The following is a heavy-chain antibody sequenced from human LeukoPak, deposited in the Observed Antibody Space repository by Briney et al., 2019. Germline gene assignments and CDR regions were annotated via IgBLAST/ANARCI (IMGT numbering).Heavy chain of an antibody. Sequence: PSETLSLTCTVSGGSISSYYWSWIRQPPGKGLEWIGYIYYSGSTNYNPSLKSRVTISVDTSKNQFSLKLSSVTAADTAVYYCARASRGIAAAPRWFDPWGQGTLVTVSS. J-gene: IGHJ5*02. V-gene: IGHV4-59*12. CDR3: ARASRGIAAAPRWFDP. D-gene: IGHD6-13*01. CDR2: IYYSGST. CDR1: GGSISSYY.